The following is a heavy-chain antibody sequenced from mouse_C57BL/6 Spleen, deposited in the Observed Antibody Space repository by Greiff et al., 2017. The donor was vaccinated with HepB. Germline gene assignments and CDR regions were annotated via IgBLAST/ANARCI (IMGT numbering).Heavy chain of an antibody. CDR2: IYPGDGDT. Sequence: VKLQESGPELVKPGASVKISCKASGYAFSSSWMNWVKQRPGKGLEWIGRIYPGDGDTNYNGKFKGKATLTADKSSSTAYMQLSSLTSEDSAVYFCARDDYDGIAYWGQGTLVTVSA. CDR1: GYAFSSSW. V-gene: IGHV1-82*01. J-gene: IGHJ3*01. D-gene: IGHD2-4*01. CDR3: ARDDYDGIAY.